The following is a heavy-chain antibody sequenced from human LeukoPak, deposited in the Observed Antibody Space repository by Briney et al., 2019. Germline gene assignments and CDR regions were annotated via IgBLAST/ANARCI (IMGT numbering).Heavy chain of an antibody. D-gene: IGHD1-26*01. V-gene: IGHV3-30-3*01. CDR3: ARDHEWELNYYYGMDI. J-gene: IGHJ6*02. CDR2: ISYDGSNK. Sequence: GGSLRLSRAASGFTFSSYAMHWVRQAPATGPGWVAIISYDGSNKYYADSVKGRFTISRDNSKNTLYLQMNSLRAEDTAVYYCARDHEWELNYYYGMDIWGQGTTVTVSS. CDR1: GFTFSSYA.